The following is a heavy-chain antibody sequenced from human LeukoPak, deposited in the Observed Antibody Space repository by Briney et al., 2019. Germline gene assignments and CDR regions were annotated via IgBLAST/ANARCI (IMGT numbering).Heavy chain of an antibody. Sequence: GASVKVSCKASGYTXTGYYIHWVRQAPGQGLDWMGWINTNSGDTSYVQNFQGRVTMTRDTSISTAYMELSRLRSDDTAVYYCATGRAVVAGRGNWFDPWGQGTLVTVSS. J-gene: IGHJ5*02. CDR3: ATGRAVVAGRGNWFDP. CDR2: INTNSGDT. D-gene: IGHD6-19*01. V-gene: IGHV1-2*02. CDR1: GYTXTGYY.